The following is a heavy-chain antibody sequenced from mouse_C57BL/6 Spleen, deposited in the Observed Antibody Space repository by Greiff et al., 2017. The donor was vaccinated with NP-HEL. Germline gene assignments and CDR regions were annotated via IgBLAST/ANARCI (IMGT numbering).Heavy chain of an antibody. CDR1: GYTFTDYE. Sequence: QVQLKQSGAELVRPGASVTLSCKASGYTFTDYEMHWVKQTPVHGLEWIGAIDPETGGTAYNQKFKGKAILTADKSSSTAYMELRSLTSEDSSVYYCTLYYYGRSRLWYFDVWGTGTTVTVSS. J-gene: IGHJ1*03. V-gene: IGHV1-15*01. CDR2: IDPETGGT. D-gene: IGHD1-1*01. CDR3: TLYYYGRSRLWYFDV.